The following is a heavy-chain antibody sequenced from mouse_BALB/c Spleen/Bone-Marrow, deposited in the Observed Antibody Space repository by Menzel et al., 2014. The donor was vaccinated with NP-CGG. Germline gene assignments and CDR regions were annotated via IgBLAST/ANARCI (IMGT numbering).Heavy chain of an antibody. CDR1: GYTFTSYW. CDR2: IYPGDGDT. D-gene: IGHD1-1*01. Sequence: VQVVESGAELARPGASVNLSCEASGYTFTSYWMQWVKQRPGQGLEWIGAIYPGDGDTRYTQKFKGKATLTADKSSSTAYMQLSSLASEDSAVYYCAAYYGSSYWAMDYWGQGTSVTVSS. CDR3: AAYYGSSYWAMDY. J-gene: IGHJ4*01. V-gene: IGHV1-87*01.